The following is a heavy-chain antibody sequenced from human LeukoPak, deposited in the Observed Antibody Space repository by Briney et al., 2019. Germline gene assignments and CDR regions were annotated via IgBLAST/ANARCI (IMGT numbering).Heavy chain of an antibody. J-gene: IGHJ4*02. CDR2: INAGNGNT. Sequence: GASVKVSCKASGYTFTSYAMHWVRQAPGQRLEWMGWINAGNGNTKYSQKFQGRVTITTDTSASTAYMELSSLRSEDTAVYYCAVGYCSGGSCYSGFDYWGQGTLVTVSS. CDR1: GYTFTSYA. CDR3: AVGYCSGGSCYSGFDY. D-gene: IGHD2-15*01. V-gene: IGHV1-3*01.